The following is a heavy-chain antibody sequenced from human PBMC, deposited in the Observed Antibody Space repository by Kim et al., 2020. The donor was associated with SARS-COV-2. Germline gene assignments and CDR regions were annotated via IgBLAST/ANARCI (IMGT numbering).Heavy chain of an antibody. Sequence: SETLSLTCTVSGYSISSGYYWGWIRQPPGKGLEWIGSIYHSGSTYYNPSLKSRVTISVDTSKNQFSLKLSSVTAADTAVYYCARVWEYCSGGSCYENWF. CDR3: ARVWEYCSGGSCYENWF. V-gene: IGHV4-38-2*02. J-gene: IGHJ5*01. CDR1: GYSISSGYY. CDR2: IYHSGST. D-gene: IGHD2-15*01.